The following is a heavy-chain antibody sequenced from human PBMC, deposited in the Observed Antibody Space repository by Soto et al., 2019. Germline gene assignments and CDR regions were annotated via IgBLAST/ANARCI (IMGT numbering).Heavy chain of an antibody. D-gene: IGHD5-12*01. Sequence: SETLSLTCAVYGGSFSGYYWSWIRQPPGKGLGWIGEINHSGSTNYNPSLKSRVTISVDTSKNQFSLKLSSVTAADTAVYYCARGNSGPSDYWGQGTLVTVSS. V-gene: IGHV4-34*01. CDR2: INHSGST. CDR3: ARGNSGPSDY. CDR1: GGSFSGYY. J-gene: IGHJ4*02.